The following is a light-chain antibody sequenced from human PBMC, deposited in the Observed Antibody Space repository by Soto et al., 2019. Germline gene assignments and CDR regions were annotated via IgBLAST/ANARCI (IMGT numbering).Light chain of an antibody. CDR2: EVS. Sequence: LTQPPSASGSPGQSVTISCTGISSDVGGDDYVSWYQQHPGKAPKLMIYEVSKRPSGVPDRFSGSKSGNTASLTVSGLQAEDEADYYCSSYAGSNNYVFGTGTKVTVL. CDR3: SSYAGSNNYV. CDR1: SSDVGGDDY. J-gene: IGLJ1*01. V-gene: IGLV2-8*01.